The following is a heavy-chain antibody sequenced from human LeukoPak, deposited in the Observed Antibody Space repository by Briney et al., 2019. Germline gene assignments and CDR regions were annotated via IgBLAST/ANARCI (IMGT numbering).Heavy chain of an antibody. J-gene: IGHJ3*02. CDR2: ISSSSSYI. CDR1: GFTFSSYS. V-gene: IGHV3-21*01. D-gene: IGHD2-15*01. CDR3: ARGWLGYCSGGSCYPLGI. Sequence: GGSLRLSCAAPGFTFSSYSMNWVRQAPGKGLEWVSSISSSSSYIYYADSVKGRFTISRDNAKNSLYLQMNSLRAEDTAVYYCARGWLGYCSGGSCYPLGIWGQGTMVTVSS.